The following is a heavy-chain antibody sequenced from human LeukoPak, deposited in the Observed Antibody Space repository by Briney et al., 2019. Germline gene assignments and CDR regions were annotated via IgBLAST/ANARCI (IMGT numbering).Heavy chain of an antibody. J-gene: IGHJ4*02. D-gene: IGHD4-17*01. CDR1: GYTFTSYY. CDR3: ARGYGDYFFDY. Sequence: ASVKVSCKASGYTFTSYYMHWVRQAPGQGLEWIGIINPSGGSTSYAQKFQGRVTITADESTSTAYMELSSLRSEDTAVYYCARGYGDYFFDYWGQGTLVTVSS. V-gene: IGHV1-46*01. CDR2: INPSGGST.